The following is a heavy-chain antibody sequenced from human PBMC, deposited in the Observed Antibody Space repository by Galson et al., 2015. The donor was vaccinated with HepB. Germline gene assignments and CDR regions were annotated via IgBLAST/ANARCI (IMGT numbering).Heavy chain of an antibody. CDR3: ARPSRPRGRPYYYYYGMDV. CDR2: IYPGDSDT. V-gene: IGHV5-51*01. Sequence: QSGAEVKKPGESLKISCKGSGYSFTSYWIGWVRQMPGKGLEWMGIIYPGDSDTRYSPSFQGQVTISADKSISTAYLQWSSLEASDTAMYYCARPSRPRGRPYYYYYGMDVWGQGTTVTVSS. CDR1: GYSFTSYW. J-gene: IGHJ6*02. D-gene: IGHD6-25*01.